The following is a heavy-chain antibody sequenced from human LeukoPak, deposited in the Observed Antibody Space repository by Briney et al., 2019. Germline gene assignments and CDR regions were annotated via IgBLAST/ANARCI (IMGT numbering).Heavy chain of an antibody. CDR2: IYTGGNT. Sequence: QPGGSLRLSCAASGFTVSSNYMTWVRQAPGKGLEWVSVIYTGGNTDYADSAKGRFTISRDNSKDTLYLQMNNLRSEDTAVYYCAKEYGDFRGFDYWGQGTLVTVSS. CDR1: GFTVSSNY. D-gene: IGHD4-17*01. J-gene: IGHJ4*02. CDR3: AKEYGDFRGFDY. V-gene: IGHV3-53*05.